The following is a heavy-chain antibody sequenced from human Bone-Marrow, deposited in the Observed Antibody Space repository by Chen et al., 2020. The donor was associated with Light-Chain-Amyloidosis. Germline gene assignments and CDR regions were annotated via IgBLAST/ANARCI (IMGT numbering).Heavy chain of an antibody. D-gene: IGHD3-10*02. Sequence: QVQLQESGPGLVKPSQTLSLRCTVSGGSISSGGYYWSWIRQPPGKGLEWIGFIYHSGSVTYNPSLRSRLTISVDTSRNQFSLKLSSVTAADTAVYYCARGPNVAFDPWGQGTLVTVSS. J-gene: IGHJ5*02. CDR1: GGSISSGGYY. CDR2: IYHSGSV. V-gene: IGHV4-31*03. CDR3: ARGPNVAFDP.